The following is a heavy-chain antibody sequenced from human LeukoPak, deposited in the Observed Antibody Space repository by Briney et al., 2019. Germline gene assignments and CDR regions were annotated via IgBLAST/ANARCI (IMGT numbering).Heavy chain of an antibody. D-gene: IGHD1-26*01. Sequence: ASVNVSCKASGYTFTSYGISWVGPAPGQGREGMGWISAYNGNTNYAQKLQGRVTTTTDTSTSTAYMEMRSQSSDDTAVYYCAREESYNDYWGQGTLVTVSS. CDR3: AREESYNDY. CDR1: GYTFTSYG. J-gene: IGHJ4*02. V-gene: IGHV1-18*01. CDR2: ISAYNGNT.